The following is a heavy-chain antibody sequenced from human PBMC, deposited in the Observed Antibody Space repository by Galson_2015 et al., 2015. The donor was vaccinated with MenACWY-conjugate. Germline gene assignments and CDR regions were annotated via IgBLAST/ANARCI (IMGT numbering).Heavy chain of an antibody. CDR3: ARDGHSSTWNQYNWFDP. D-gene: IGHD6-13*01. V-gene: IGHV1-69*13. J-gene: IGHJ5*02. CDR1: GYTFTHYA. CDR2: IIPIFGAA. Sequence: SVKVSCKASGYTFTHYAINWVRQAPGQGLEWMGAIIPIFGAANYAQRFQGRVTMTADESTTTAYMELSSLRSEDTAVYYCARDGHSSTWNQYNWFDPWGQGTLVTVSS.